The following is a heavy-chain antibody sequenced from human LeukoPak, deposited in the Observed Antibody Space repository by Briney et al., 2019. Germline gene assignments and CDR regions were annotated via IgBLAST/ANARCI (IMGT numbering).Heavy chain of an antibody. D-gene: IGHD3-16*01. Sequence: SETLSLTCTVSGGSISSSSYYWGWIRQPPGKALEWIGSIYYSGSTYYNPSLKSRVTISVDTSKNQFSLKLSSVTAADTAVYYCETFLGDSRSFDYWGQGTLVTVSS. CDR2: IYYSGST. CDR1: GGSISSSSYY. J-gene: IGHJ4*02. CDR3: ETFLGDSRSFDY. V-gene: IGHV4-39*01.